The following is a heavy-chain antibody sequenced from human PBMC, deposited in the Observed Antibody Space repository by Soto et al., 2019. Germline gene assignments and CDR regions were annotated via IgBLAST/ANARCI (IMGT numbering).Heavy chain of an antibody. Sequence: ASVKVSCKASGYTFTSYAMHWVRQAPGQRLEWMGWINAGNGNTKYSQKFQGRVTITRDTSASTAYMELSSLRSEDTAVYYCANLPSSGNYGHDAFDIWGQGTMVTVSS. D-gene: IGHD4-4*01. J-gene: IGHJ3*02. CDR2: INAGNGNT. CDR1: GYTFTSYA. CDR3: ANLPSSGNYGHDAFDI. V-gene: IGHV1-3*01.